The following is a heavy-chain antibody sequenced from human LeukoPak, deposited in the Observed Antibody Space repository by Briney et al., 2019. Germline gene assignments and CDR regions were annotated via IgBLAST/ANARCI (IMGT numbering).Heavy chain of an antibody. CDR2: INPSGGST. CDR3: ARGGAEQHLVLSWFDP. D-gene: IGHD6-13*01. V-gene: IGHV1-46*03. CDR1: GYTFTSYY. Sequence: ASVKVSCKASGYTFTSYYMHWVRQAPGQGLEWMGIINPSGGSTSYAQKFQGRVTMTRDTSTSTVYMELSSLRPEDTAVYYCARGGAEQHLVLSWFDPWGQGTLVTVSS. J-gene: IGHJ5*02.